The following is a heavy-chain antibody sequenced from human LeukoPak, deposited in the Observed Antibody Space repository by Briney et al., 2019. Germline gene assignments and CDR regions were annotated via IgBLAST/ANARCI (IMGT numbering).Heavy chain of an antibody. J-gene: IGHJ4*02. CDR3: ARVLRYFDWLSPPDY. CDR1: GFTFSSYW. CDR2: INSDGSIR. V-gene: IGHV3-74*01. D-gene: IGHD3-9*01. Sequence: PGGSLRLSCAASGFTFSSYWMHWVCQAPGKGLVWVSRINSDGSIRNYVDSVRGRFTISRDNGKNTLYLEMSSLRAEDTAVYYCARVLRYFDWLSPPDYWGQGTLVTVSS.